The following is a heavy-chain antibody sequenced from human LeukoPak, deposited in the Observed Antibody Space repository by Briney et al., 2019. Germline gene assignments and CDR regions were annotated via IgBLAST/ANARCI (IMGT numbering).Heavy chain of an antibody. J-gene: IGHJ6*03. D-gene: IGHD3-10*01. CDR3: AGSYTYYYYYYMDV. Sequence: PSETLSPTCTVSGGPISSYYWSWIPQPPGKGLEGIGYICYSGSTNYNPSLKSRVTISVDTSKNQFSLKLSSVTAADTAVYYCAGSYTYYYYYYMDVWGKGTTVTISS. CDR1: GGPISSYY. CDR2: ICYSGST. V-gene: IGHV4-59*01.